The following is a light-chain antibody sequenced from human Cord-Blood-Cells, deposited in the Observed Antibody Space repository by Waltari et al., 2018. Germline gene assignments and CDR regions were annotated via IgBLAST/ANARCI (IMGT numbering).Light chain of an antibody. J-gene: IGLJ2*01. Sequence: QSALTQPASVSGSPGQSTTISCTGTRSAVGSYNLVSCYQQHPGKAPKLMIYEGSQRPSGVSNRFSGSKSGNTASLTIAGLQAEDEADYYCCSDAGRSTFVVFGGGTKLTVL. CDR2: EGS. CDR1: RSAVGSYNL. V-gene: IGLV2-23*01. CDR3: CSDAGRSTFVV.